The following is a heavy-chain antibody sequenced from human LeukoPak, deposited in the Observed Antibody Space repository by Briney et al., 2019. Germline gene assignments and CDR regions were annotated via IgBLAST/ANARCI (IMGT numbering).Heavy chain of an antibody. D-gene: IGHD4-17*01. Sequence: GGSLRLSCAASGFTFSSYAMSWVRQAPGKGLQWVSTITGTTHYADSVRGRFTISRDNSKNILYLQMNSLRAEDTAVYYCAKDQEATVTTIAYYYYGTDVWGQGTTVTVSS. J-gene: IGHJ6*02. CDR2: ITGTT. CDR3: AKDQEATVTTIAYYYYGTDV. V-gene: IGHV3-23*01. CDR1: GFTFSSYA.